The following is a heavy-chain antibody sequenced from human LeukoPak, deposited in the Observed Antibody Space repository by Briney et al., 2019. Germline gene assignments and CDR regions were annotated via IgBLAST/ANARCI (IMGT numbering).Heavy chain of an antibody. CDR3: ASDNFDWLLSGAFDI. CDR2: IIPIFGTA. J-gene: IGHJ3*02. Sequence: GASVKVSRKASGGTFSSYAISWVRQAPGQGLEWMGGIIPIFGTANYAQKFQGRATITTDESTSTAYMELSSLRSEDTAVYYCASDNFDWLLSGAFDIWGQGTMVTVSS. CDR1: GGTFSSYA. V-gene: IGHV1-69*05. D-gene: IGHD3-9*01.